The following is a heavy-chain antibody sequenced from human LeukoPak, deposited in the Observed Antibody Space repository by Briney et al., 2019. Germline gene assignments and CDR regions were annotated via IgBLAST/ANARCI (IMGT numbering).Heavy chain of an antibody. D-gene: IGHD2-2*01. CDR2: INWNGGGT. CDR1: GFTFDDYG. J-gene: IGHJ4*02. Sequence: GGSLRLSCAASGFTFDDYGMSWVRQAPGKGLEWVSGINWNGGGTGYADSVKGRFTISRDNAKNSLYLQMNSLRAEDTALYYCASLPTGGRSTSDYCGQGTLVTVSS. V-gene: IGHV3-20*04. CDR3: ASLPTGGRSTSDY.